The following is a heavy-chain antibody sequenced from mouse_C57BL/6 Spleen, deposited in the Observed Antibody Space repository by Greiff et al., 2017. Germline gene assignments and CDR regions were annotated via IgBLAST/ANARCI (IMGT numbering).Heavy chain of an antibody. J-gene: IGHJ3*01. CDR2: ISSGGSYT. V-gene: IGHV5-6*01. D-gene: IGHD2-4*01. CDR3: ARQIYYDYDERGFAY. CDR1: GFTFSSYG. Sequence: EVKLQESGGDLVKPGGSLKLSCAASGFTFSSYGMSWVRQTPDKRLEWVATISSGGSYTYYPDSVKGRFTISRDNAKNTLYLQMSSLKSEDTAMYYCARQIYYDYDERGFAYWGQGTLVTVSA.